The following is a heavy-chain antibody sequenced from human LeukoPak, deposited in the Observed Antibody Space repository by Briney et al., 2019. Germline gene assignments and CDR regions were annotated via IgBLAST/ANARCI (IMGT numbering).Heavy chain of an antibody. Sequence: SETLSLTCTVSGGSIRPYYWSWIRQPPGKGLEWIGEINHSGSTNYNPSLKSRVNLSVDTSKNQVSLKLSSVTAADPAVYYCARATYSYGYVARWGQGTLVTVSS. CDR3: ARATYSYGYVAR. CDR2: INHSGST. D-gene: IGHD5-18*01. V-gene: IGHV4-34*01. CDR1: GGSIRPYY. J-gene: IGHJ4*02.